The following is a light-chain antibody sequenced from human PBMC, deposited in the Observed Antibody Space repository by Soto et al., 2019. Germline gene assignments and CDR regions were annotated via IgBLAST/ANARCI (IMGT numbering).Light chain of an antibody. CDR3: QQYSTPYSFT. CDR1: QSINTW. J-gene: IGKJ4*01. V-gene: IGKV1-5*03. CDR2: KAS. Sequence: DIQMTQSPSTLSASVGDRVTIACRASQSINTWLAWYQKKPGKAPKLLIYKASILETGVPSRFSGSGSGTELTLHISSLQPDDFGIYYCQQYSTPYSFTFGGGTKVEIK.